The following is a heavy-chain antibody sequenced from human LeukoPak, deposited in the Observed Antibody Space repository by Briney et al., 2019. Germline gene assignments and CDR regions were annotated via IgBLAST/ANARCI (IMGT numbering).Heavy chain of an antibody. CDR1: GFTFSSYA. V-gene: IGHV3-9*01. Sequence: GGSLRLSCAASGFTFSSYAMSWVRQAPGKGLEWVSGISWNSGSIGYADSVKGRFTISRDNAKNSLYLQMNSLRAEDTALYYCAKGRSSGWPVDYWGQGALVTVSS. D-gene: IGHD6-19*01. CDR2: ISWNSGSI. J-gene: IGHJ4*02. CDR3: AKGRSSGWPVDY.